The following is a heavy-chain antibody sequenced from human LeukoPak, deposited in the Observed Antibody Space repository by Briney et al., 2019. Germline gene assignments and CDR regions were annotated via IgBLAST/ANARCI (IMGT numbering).Heavy chain of an antibody. CDR3: VKNGAIVPLYYFDC. D-gene: IGHD2-2*01. J-gene: IGHJ4*02. CDR1: GFSFSDYG. CDR2: MSYEGRSV. Sequence: GRSLRLSCAASGFSFSDYGMNWVRQAPGKGLEWVAAMSYEGRSVFYADSVKGRFTISRDNFKDTLYLQLNSLRAEDTAVYSCVKNGAIVPLYYFDCWGLGTLVIVSS. V-gene: IGHV3-30*18.